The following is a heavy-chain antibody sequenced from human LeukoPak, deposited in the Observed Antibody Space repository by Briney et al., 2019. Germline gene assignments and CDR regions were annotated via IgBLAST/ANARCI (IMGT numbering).Heavy chain of an antibody. Sequence: PGGSLRLSCAASGFTFSSYAMSWVRQAPGKGLEWVSAISGSGAGTHYADSVKGRFTISRDNAKNSLYLQMNSLRAEDTAVYYCARARSSGYSSEYFQHWGQGTLVTVSS. CDR3: ARARSSGYSSEYFQH. CDR1: GFTFSSYA. V-gene: IGHV3-23*01. D-gene: IGHD3-22*01. J-gene: IGHJ1*01. CDR2: ISGSGAGT.